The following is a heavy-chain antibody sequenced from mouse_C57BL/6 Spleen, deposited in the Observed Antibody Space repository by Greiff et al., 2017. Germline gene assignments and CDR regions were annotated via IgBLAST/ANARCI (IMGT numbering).Heavy chain of an antibody. D-gene: IGHD1-1*01. V-gene: IGHV14-3*01. Sequence: EVQLQQSVAELVRPGASVKLSCTASGFNIQNTYMHWVKQRPEQGLAWIGRIDPANGNTKYAPKFQGKATLTADTSSNTAYLQLSSLTSEDTAIYYGARDGSSYEDYAMDYWGQGTSVTVSS. J-gene: IGHJ4*01. CDR1: GFNIQNTY. CDR3: ARDGSSYEDYAMDY. CDR2: IDPANGNT.